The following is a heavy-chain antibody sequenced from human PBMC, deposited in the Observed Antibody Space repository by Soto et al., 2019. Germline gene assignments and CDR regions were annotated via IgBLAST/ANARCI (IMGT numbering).Heavy chain of an antibody. D-gene: IGHD2-8*01. CDR2: ISGSADST. CDR1: GFSFSSFA. J-gene: IGHJ6*02. CDR3: AKTRGAMIYAISGYGMDV. Sequence: EVQLLESGGGFIHPGGSLRLSCAASGFSFSSFAMNRVRQAPGKGLEWVSIISGSADSTFYADSVKGRFTISRDNSKSTLYLQINSLRAEDTAVYYCAKTRGAMIYAISGYGMDVWGQGTTVTVSS. V-gene: IGHV3-23*01.